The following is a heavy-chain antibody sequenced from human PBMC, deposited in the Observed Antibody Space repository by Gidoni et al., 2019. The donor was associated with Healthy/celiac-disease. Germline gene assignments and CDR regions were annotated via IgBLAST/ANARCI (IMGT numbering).Heavy chain of an antibody. CDR1: GFSLSNARMG. CDR2: IFSNDEK. J-gene: IGHJ6*03. D-gene: IGHD3-3*01. CDR3: ARVTYYDFWSGYYSVIAIPNYYYYYMDV. Sequence: QVTLKESGPVLVKPTETLTLTCTVSGFSLSNARMGVSWIRQPPGKALEWLAHIFSNDEKSYSTSLKSRLTISKDTSKSQVVLTMTNMDPVDTATYYCARVTYYDFWSGYYSVIAIPNYYYYYMDVWGKGTTVTVSS. V-gene: IGHV2-26*01.